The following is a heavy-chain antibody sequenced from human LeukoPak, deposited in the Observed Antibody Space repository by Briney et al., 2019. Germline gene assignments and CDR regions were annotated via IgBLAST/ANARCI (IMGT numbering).Heavy chain of an antibody. CDR1: GGPISDFY. V-gene: IGHV4-59*01. J-gene: IGHJ6*02. CDR3: ARLRSGSTPPPPYYYYGLDV. CDR2: IFYSGDT. Sequence: SETLSLTCTVSGGPISDFYWSWIRQSPEKGLEWIGNIFYSGDTNYNPSLRSRVTISVDTSKKQFSLRLTSVTAADTAVYYCARLRSGSTPPPPYYYYGLDVWGQGTTVTVSS. D-gene: IGHD1-26*01.